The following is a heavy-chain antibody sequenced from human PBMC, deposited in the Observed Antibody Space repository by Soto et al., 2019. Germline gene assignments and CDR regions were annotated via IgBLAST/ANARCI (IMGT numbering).Heavy chain of an antibody. CDR2: IYSGGGT. CDR3: ARDIACSSSSCQGDNFDI. V-gene: IGHV3-53*01. CDR1: GFSVTNNY. Sequence: QLVASGGGLIQPGESLTLSCEASGFSVTNNYMYWVRQAPGKGLEWVSLIYSGGGTHYADFVNGRFIISRDNSKNTLHLHMDKLRAEDTAIYYCARDIACSSSSCQGDNFDIWGRWTLVTVSP. D-gene: IGHD2-2*01. J-gene: IGHJ3*02.